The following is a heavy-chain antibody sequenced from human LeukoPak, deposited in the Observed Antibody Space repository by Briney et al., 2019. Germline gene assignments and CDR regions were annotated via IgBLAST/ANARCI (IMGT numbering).Heavy chain of an antibody. CDR2: MNPNSGNT. CDR3: ARGRIAARHGSSFDP. D-gene: IGHD6-6*01. CDR1: GYTFTSYD. Sequence: GASVTVSCKASGYTFTSYDINWVRQATGQGLEWMGWMNPNSGNTGYAQKFQGRVTMTRNTSISTAYMVLSSLRSEDTAVYYCARGRIAARHGSSFDPWGQGTLVTVSS. V-gene: IGHV1-8*01. J-gene: IGHJ5*02.